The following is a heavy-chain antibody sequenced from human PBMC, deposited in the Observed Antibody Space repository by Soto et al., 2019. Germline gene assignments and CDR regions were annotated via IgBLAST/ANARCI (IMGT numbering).Heavy chain of an antibody. D-gene: IGHD4-17*01. CDR1: GFTFSSYA. CDR2: ISGSGGST. V-gene: IGHV3-23*01. CDR3: AKTNYGDYYYYYYMDV. J-gene: IGHJ6*03. Sequence: GGSLRLSCAASGFTFSSYAMSWVRQAPGKGLEWVSAISGSGGSTYYADSVKGRFTISRDNSKNTLYLQMNSLRAEDTAVYYCAKTNYGDYYYYYYMDVWGKGTTGTVSS.